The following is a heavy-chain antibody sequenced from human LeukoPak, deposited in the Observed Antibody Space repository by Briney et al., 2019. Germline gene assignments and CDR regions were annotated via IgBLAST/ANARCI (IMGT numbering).Heavy chain of an antibody. V-gene: IGHV4-59*01. CDR3: ARVDSSSWYFDY. J-gene: IGHJ4*02. Sequence: SETLSLTCTVSGGSISSYYWSWIRQPPGKGLEWIGYIYYSGSTNYNPSLTSRVTISVDTSKNQFSLKLSSVTAADTAVYYCARVDSSSWYFDYWGQGTLVTVSS. CDR2: IYYSGST. CDR1: GGSISSYY. D-gene: IGHD6-13*01.